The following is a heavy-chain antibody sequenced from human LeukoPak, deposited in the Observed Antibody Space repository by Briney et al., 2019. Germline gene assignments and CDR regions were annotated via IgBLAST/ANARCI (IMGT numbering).Heavy chain of an antibody. CDR1: GGSFSGYY. V-gene: IGHV4-34*01. Sequence: PSETLSLTCAVYGGSFSGYYWSWIRQPPGKGLEWIGEINHSGSTNYNPSLKSRVTMSVDTSKNQFSLKLSSVTAADTAVYYCARGLVLGSGSYYRGYYYGMDVWGQGTTVTVSS. D-gene: IGHD3-10*01. CDR3: ARGLVLGSGSYYRGYYYGMDV. J-gene: IGHJ6*02. CDR2: INHSGST.